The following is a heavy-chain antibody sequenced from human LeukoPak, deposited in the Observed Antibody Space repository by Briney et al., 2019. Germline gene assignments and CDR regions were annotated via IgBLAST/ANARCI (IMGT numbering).Heavy chain of an antibody. CDR1: GFTFSSYA. D-gene: IGHD6-19*01. V-gene: IGHV3-23*01. Sequence: GGSLRLSCAASGFTFSSYAMSWVRQAPGKGLEWVSAISGSGGSTYYADSVKGRFTISRDNSKNTLYLQMNSLRAEDTALYYCAKDRVARSSWFIFDYRGQGTLVTVSS. CDR2: ISGSGGST. CDR3: AKDRVARSSWFIFDY. J-gene: IGHJ4*02.